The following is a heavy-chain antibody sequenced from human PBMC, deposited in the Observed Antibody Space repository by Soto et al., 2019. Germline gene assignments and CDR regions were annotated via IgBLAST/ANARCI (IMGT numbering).Heavy chain of an antibody. Sequence: ASVKLSCQASVSTLNRDGISWLRHATRKGVEWMGFLYPEGGEAIYEQKWHGRVTVTEDTVTGTAYIELIGLKDDDTAVYYYATTTKLRGDMLTNITFAFWGQGAPVTVAS. V-gene: IGHV1-24*01. D-gene: IGHD3-10*01. CDR1: VSTLNRDG. CDR3: ATTTKLRGDMLTNITFAF. CDR2: LYPEGGEA. J-gene: IGHJ4*02.